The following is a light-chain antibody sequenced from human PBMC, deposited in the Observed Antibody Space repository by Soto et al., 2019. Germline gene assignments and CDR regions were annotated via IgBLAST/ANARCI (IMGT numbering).Light chain of an antibody. V-gene: IGLV2-14*01. Sequence: QSALTQPASVSGSPGQSITISCTGTNSDVGGYNYVAWYQQHAGKAPKLMMYDVSNRPSGVSDRFSGSKSGNTASLTISGRQAEDEADYYCSSYAGSSTVFGTGTKLPVL. J-gene: IGLJ1*01. CDR1: NSDVGGYNY. CDR2: DVS. CDR3: SSYAGSSTV.